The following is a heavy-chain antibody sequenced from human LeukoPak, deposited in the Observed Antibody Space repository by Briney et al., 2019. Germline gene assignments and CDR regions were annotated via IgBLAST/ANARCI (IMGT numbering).Heavy chain of an antibody. J-gene: IGHJ4*02. D-gene: IGHD6-6*01. V-gene: IGHV3-21*01. CDR3: ARGSSRAAYKY. CDR1: GFTFSSYS. CDR2: ISSSSSYI. Sequence: AGGSPRLSCAASGFTFSSYSMNWVRQAPGKGLEWVSSISSSSSYIYYADSVKGRFTISRDNAKNSLYLQMNSLRAEDTAVYYCARGSSRAAYKYWGQGTLVTVSS.